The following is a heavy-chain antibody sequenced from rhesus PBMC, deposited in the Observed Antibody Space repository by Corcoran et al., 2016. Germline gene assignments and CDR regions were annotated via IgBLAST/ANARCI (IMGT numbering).Heavy chain of an antibody. CDR3: ARLGYSGYRIRD. Sequence: QVQLQESGPGLVKPSETLSLTCAVSGGSISSNYWGWSRHTPGQGLECIGYIYGSSGSTAYNPSLKSRVTISKDTSKHQCSLKLSSVTAADTAVYYCARLGYSGYRIRDWGQGVLVTFSS. V-gene: IGHV4-160*01. CDR1: GGSISSNY. J-gene: IGHJ4*01. CDR2: IYGSSGST. D-gene: IGHD5-42*01.